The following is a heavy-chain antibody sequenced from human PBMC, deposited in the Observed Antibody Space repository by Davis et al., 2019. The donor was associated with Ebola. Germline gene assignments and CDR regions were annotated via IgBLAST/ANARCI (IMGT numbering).Heavy chain of an antibody. CDR3: ARVRILGKLDFDY. V-gene: IGHV1-18*04. CDR1: GYTFTNYG. Sequence: ASVKVSCKASGYTFTNYGITWVRQAPGQGLEWMGWISGYTGDTKYTQEFQGRVTMTTDTSTNTAYMELRSLRSDDTAVYYCARVRILGKLDFDYWGQGTLVTVSS. J-gene: IGHJ4*02. CDR2: ISGYTGDT. D-gene: IGHD3-3*01.